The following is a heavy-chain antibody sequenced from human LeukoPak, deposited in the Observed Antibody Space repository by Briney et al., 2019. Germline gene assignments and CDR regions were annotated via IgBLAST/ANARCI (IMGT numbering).Heavy chain of an antibody. CDR1: GYTFTSYG. Sequence: ASVKVSCKASGYTFTSYGISWVRRAPGQGLEWMGWISAYNGNTNYAQKLQGRVTMTTDTSTSTAYMELRSLRSDDTAVYYCARELEMGYSSSYWFDPWGQGTLVTVSS. CDR3: ARELEMGYSSSYWFDP. D-gene: IGHD6-13*01. CDR2: ISAYNGNT. V-gene: IGHV1-18*01. J-gene: IGHJ5*02.